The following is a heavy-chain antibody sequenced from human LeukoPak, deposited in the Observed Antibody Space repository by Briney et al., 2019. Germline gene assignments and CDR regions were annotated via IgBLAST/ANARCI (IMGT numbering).Heavy chain of an antibody. J-gene: IGHJ4*02. V-gene: IGHV4-59*01. Sequence: SETLSLTCTVSGGSISTYYWNWIRQAPGKGLEWIGYIYSSGSINYNSSLKSRVTISVDTSKNQFSLTLHSVTAADAAVHYCARNTLYYNTRGHAALSGFDFWGQGTPVTVSS. CDR1: GGSISTYY. CDR3: ARNTLYYNTRGHAALSGFDF. CDR2: IYSSGSI. D-gene: IGHD3-22*01.